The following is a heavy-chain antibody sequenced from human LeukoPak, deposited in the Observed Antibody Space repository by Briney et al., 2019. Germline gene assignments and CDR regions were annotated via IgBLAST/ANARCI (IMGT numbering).Heavy chain of an antibody. CDR1: GYTFTTYG. CDR2: FSAYNGNT. V-gene: IGHV1-18*01. CDR3: ARSAWLVRVAFDI. Sequence: ASVKVSCKASGYTFTTYGISWVRQAPGQGLEWMGWFSAYNGNTNYAQKLQGRVTMTTDTSTSTAYMELRSLRSDDTAVYYCARSAWLVRVAFDIWGQGTMVTVSS. J-gene: IGHJ3*02. D-gene: IGHD6-19*01.